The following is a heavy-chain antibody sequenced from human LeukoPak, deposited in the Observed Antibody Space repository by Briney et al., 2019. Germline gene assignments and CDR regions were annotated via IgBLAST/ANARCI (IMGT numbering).Heavy chain of an antibody. D-gene: IGHD3-22*01. CDR3: ARDPQAYSSGYYGPLRGFDP. V-gene: IGHV3-74*01. Sequence: GSLRLSCAASGFTFSSYWMHWVRQAPGKGLVWVSRINSDGSSTSYADSVKGRFTISRDNAKNTLYLQMNSLRAEDTAVYYCARDPQAYSSGYYGPLRGFDPWGQGTLVTVSS. J-gene: IGHJ5*02. CDR1: GFTFSSYW. CDR2: INSDGSST.